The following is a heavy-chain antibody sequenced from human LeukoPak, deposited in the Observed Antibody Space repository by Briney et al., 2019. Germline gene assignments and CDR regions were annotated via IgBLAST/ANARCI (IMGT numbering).Heavy chain of an antibody. CDR3: ARENRVTLVRGVIDY. J-gene: IGHJ4*02. Sequence: SETLSLTCTVSGGSINSYYWSWIWQPPGKGLEWIGYIYYSGTTNYNPSLKSRVTISVDTSKNQFSLKLSSVTAADTAVYYCARENRVTLVRGVIDYWGQGTLVTVSS. V-gene: IGHV4-59*01. CDR2: IYYSGTT. CDR1: GGSINSYY. D-gene: IGHD3-10*01.